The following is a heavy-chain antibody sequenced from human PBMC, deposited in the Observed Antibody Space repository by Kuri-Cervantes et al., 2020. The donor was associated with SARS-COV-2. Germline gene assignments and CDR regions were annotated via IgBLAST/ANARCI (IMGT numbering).Heavy chain of an antibody. CDR3: ARDYGESYYYYYGMDV. D-gene: IGHD4-17*01. Sequence: GESLKISCAASGFTFSSYAMSWVRQAPGKGLEWVSYISSSSSTIYYADSVKGRFTISRDNAKNSLYLQMNSLRDEDTAVYYCARDYGESYYYYYGMDVWGQGTTVTVSS. J-gene: IGHJ6*02. CDR1: GFTFSSYA. V-gene: IGHV3-48*02. CDR2: ISSSSSTI.